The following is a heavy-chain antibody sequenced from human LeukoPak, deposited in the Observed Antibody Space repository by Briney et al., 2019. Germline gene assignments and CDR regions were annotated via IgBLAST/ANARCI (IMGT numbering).Heavy chain of an antibody. Sequence: PGGSLRLSCAASGFTFDDYGMSWVRQAPGKGLEWVSGINWNGGSTGYADSVKGRFTISRDNAKNSLYLQMNSLRAEDTALYYCARVFCSGGSCYSGAFDIWGQGTMVTVSS. D-gene: IGHD2-15*01. CDR1: GFTFDDYG. J-gene: IGHJ3*02. CDR3: ARVFCSGGSCYSGAFDI. CDR2: INWNGGST. V-gene: IGHV3-20*04.